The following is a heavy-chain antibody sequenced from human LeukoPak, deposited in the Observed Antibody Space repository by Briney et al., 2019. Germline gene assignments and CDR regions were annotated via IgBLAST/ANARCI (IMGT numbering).Heavy chain of an antibody. J-gene: IGHJ4*02. D-gene: IGHD4-23*01. Sequence: GESLKISCKGSGYNFNTYWVAWVRQLPGKGLEWMGIIRPMNSDVRYSPSFQGQVTISADRSINTAYLQWSSLTASDTAMYYCARQGYGGNSYHFDYWGQGTLVTVSS. CDR1: GYNFNTYW. V-gene: IGHV5-51*01. CDR2: IRPMNSDV. CDR3: ARQGYGGNSYHFDY.